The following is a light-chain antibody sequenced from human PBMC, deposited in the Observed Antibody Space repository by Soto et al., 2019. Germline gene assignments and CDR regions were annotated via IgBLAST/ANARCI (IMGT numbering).Light chain of an antibody. CDR3: QQYNNWPPEGT. J-gene: IGKJ2*02. V-gene: IGKV3-15*01. CDR1: QSVSSN. CDR2: GAS. Sequence: EIVMTQSPATLSVSPGERATLSCRASQSVSSNLAWYQQKPGQAPRLLIYGASTRATGIPSRFSGSGSGTEFTLTISSLPSEDFAVYYCQQYNNWPPEGTFGQGTKLEIK.